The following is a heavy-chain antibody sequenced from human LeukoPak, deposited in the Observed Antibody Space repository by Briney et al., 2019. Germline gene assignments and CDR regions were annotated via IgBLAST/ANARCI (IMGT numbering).Heavy chain of an antibody. CDR2: INPNSGGT. CDR1: GYTFTGYY. J-gene: IGHJ5*02. V-gene: IGHV1-2*02. Sequence: ASVKVSCKASGYTFTGYYMHWVRQAPGQGLEWMGWINPNSGGTNYAQKFQGRVTMTRDTSISTAYMELSRLRSDDTAVYYCARVDTAMVTVSGNWFDPWGQGTLVTVSS. D-gene: IGHD5-18*01. CDR3: ARVDTAMVTVSGNWFDP.